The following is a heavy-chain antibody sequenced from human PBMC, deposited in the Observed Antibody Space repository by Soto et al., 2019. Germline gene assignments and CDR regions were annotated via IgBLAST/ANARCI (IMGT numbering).Heavy chain of an antibody. J-gene: IGHJ4*02. D-gene: IGHD1-1*01. CDR3: ARDHVGRRWYLDS. CDR1: GYTFTSYG. Sequence: ASVKVSGKASGYTFTSYGISWVRQAPGQGLELMGWISAYNGNTKYEEKFQGRVTMTTDTSTSTAYMELTSLRSDDTAVYYCARDHVGRRWYLDSWGQGTLVTVSS. CDR2: ISAYNGNT. V-gene: IGHV1-18*04.